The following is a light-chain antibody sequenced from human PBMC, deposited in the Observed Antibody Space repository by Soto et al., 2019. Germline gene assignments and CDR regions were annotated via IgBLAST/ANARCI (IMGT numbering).Light chain of an antibody. CDR3: CSNASSSSYV. V-gene: IGLV2-23*01. CDR1: TSDVGGYNL. J-gene: IGLJ1*01. CDR2: EDT. Sequence: QSALTQPASVSGSPGQSITISCSGTTSDVGGYNLVSWYQQHTAKAPKLLIYEDTQRPSGVSSRFSGSKSGNTASLTISGLQAEDEADYYCCSNASSSSYVFGTGTKVTVL.